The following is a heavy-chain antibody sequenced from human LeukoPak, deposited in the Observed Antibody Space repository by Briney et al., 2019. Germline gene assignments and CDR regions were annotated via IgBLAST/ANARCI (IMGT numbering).Heavy chain of an antibody. Sequence: SETLSLTCAVYGGSFSGYYWSWIRQPPGKGLEWIGEINHSGSTNYNPSLKSRVTISVDTSKNQFSLKLSSVTAADTAVYYCARAIVVVPAATNWFDPWGQGTPVTVSS. D-gene: IGHD2-2*01. CDR1: GGSFSGYY. CDR3: ARAIVVVPAATNWFDP. V-gene: IGHV4-34*01. CDR2: INHSGST. J-gene: IGHJ5*02.